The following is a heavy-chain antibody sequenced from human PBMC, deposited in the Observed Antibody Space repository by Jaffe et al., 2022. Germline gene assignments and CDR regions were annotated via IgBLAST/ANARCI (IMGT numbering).Heavy chain of an antibody. J-gene: IGHJ5*02. D-gene: IGHD3-10*01. CDR2: IYWDDDK. CDR1: GFSLSTSGVG. Sequence: QITLKESGPTLVKPTQTLTLTCTFSGFSLSTSGVGVGWIRQPPGKALEWLALIYWDDDKRYSPSLKSRLTITKDTSKNQVVLTMTNMDPVDTATYYCAQQTPLLWFGEQRAWFDPWGQGTLVTVSS. V-gene: IGHV2-5*02. CDR3: AQQTPLLWFGEQRAWFDP.